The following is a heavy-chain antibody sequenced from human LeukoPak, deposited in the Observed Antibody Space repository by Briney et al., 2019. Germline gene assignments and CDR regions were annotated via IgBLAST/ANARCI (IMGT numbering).Heavy chain of an antibody. D-gene: IGHD5-18*01. CDR3: ARGGGYSYRFHY. J-gene: IGHJ4*02. Sequence: SETLSLTCTVSGGSISSGSYYWGWIRQPPGKGLEWIGSIYYSGSTYYNPSLKSRVTISVDTSKNQFSLKLSSVTAADTAVYYCARGGGYSYRFHYWGQGTLVTVSS. CDR2: IYYSGST. V-gene: IGHV4-39*07. CDR1: GGSISSGSYY.